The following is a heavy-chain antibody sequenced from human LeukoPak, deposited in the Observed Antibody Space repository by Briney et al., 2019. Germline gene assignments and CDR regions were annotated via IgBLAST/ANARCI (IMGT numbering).Heavy chain of an antibody. CDR2: IWYDGSNK. Sequence: PGRSLRLSCAASEFTFSNYGMHWVRQAPGKGLEWVAVIWYDGSNKYYADSVKGRFTISRDNSKNTLYLQMNSLRAEDTAVYYCAREPYRRAPNYYYYGMDVWGQGTTVTVSS. D-gene: IGHD1-14*01. CDR1: EFTFSNYG. V-gene: IGHV3-33*01. J-gene: IGHJ6*02. CDR3: AREPYRRAPNYYYYGMDV.